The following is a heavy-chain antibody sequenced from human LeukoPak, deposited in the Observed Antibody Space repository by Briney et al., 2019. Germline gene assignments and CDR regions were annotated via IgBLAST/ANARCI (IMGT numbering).Heavy chain of an antibody. CDR1: GGSISSGGYY. CDR3: ARSRAYCGGDCYSEVGFDY. D-gene: IGHD2-21*02. J-gene: IGHJ4*02. CDR2: IYHSGST. Sequence: SETLSLTCAVSGGSISSGGYYWSWIRQPPGKGLEWIGYIYHSGSTYYNPSLKSRVTISVDRSKNQFSLKLSSVTAADTAVYYCARSRAYCGGDCYSEVGFDYWGQGTLVTVSS. V-gene: IGHV4-30-2*02.